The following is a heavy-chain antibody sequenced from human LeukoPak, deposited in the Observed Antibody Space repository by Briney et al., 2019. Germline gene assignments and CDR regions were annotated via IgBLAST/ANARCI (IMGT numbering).Heavy chain of an antibody. Sequence: GGSLRLSCAASGFTFSSYGMHWVRQAPGKGLEWVAVISYDGSNKYYADSVKGRFTISRDNSKNTLYLQMNSLRAEDTAVYYCANRESPIYYYYGMDVWGQGTTVTVSS. CDR1: GFTFSSYG. CDR2: ISYDGSNK. CDR3: ANRESPIYYYYGMDV. V-gene: IGHV3-30*18. J-gene: IGHJ6*02.